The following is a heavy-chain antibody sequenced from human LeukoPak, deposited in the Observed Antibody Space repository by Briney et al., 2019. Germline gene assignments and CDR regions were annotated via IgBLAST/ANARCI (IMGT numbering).Heavy chain of an antibody. J-gene: IGHJ4*02. CDR3: ARDKPGYGAYDY. Sequence: GGSLRLSCAASGFTFSSYGMHWVRQAPGKGLEWVAFIRYDGSNKYYADSVKGRFTISRDNSKNTLYLQMNSLRAEDTAVYYCARDKPGYGAYDYWGQGTRVTVSS. V-gene: IGHV3-30*02. CDR2: IRYDGSNK. D-gene: IGHD4/OR15-4a*01. CDR1: GFTFSSYG.